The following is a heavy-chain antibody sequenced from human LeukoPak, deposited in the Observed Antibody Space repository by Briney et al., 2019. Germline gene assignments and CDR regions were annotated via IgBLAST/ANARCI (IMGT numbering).Heavy chain of an antibody. D-gene: IGHD3-22*01. V-gene: IGHV3-74*01. CDR2: INSDGSST. CDR1: GFTFSSYW. Sequence: GGSLRLSCAASGFTFSSYWMHWVRQAPGKGLVWVSRINSDGSSTSYADSVKGRFTVSRDNAKNTLYLQMNSLRAEDTAVYYCARVKTYYYDSSGYCDYWGQGTLVTVSS. CDR3: ARVKTYYYDSSGYCDY. J-gene: IGHJ4*02.